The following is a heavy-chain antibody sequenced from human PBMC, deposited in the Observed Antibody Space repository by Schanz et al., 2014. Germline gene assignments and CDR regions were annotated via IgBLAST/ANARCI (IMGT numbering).Heavy chain of an antibody. CDR1: GFIFSNYG. CDR3: ARDTSYGMDV. Sequence: QVQLVESGGGVVQPGGSLRLSCAASGFIFSNYGMHWVRQAPGKGLEWVAVIWSDGSTKYYADSVKGRFTISRDNSKNTLYLQMNSLRADDTAVYFCARDTSYGMDVWGQGTTVTVSS. V-gene: IGHV3-33*01. CDR2: IWSDGSTK. J-gene: IGHJ6*02.